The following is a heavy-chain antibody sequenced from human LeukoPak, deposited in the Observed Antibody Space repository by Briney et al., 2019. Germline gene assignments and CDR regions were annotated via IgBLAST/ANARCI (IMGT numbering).Heavy chain of an antibody. D-gene: IGHD3-10*01. J-gene: IGHJ4*02. CDR2: INPTGGST. CDR3: AREGITVVRGVIIGH. Sequence: ASVKVSCKASGYTFTGYYMHWVRQAPGQGLEWMGIINPTGGSTSSAQKFQGRVTMTRDTSTSTVYMELSSLRSEDTAVYYCAREGITVVRGVIIGHWGQGTLVTVSS. CDR1: GYTFTGYY. V-gene: IGHV1-46*01.